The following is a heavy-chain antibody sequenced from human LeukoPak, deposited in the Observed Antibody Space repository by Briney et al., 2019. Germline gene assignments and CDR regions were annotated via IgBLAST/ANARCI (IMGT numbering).Heavy chain of an antibody. J-gene: IGHJ5*02. CDR2: MSGSGGST. V-gene: IGHV3-23*01. CDR3: AKTRLWGSGENWFDP. Sequence: GGSLRLSCAASGFTFSSHAMSWVRKAPGKGLASVSTMSGSGGSTYYADSVKGRFTISRDNSKNMLYLQMNSLRAEDTAVYYCAKTRLWGSGENWFDPWGQGTLVTVSS. D-gene: IGHD5-18*01. CDR1: GFTFSSHA.